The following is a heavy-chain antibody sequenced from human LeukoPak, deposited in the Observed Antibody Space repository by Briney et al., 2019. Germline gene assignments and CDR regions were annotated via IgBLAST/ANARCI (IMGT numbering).Heavy chain of an antibody. CDR2: INHSGST. CDR3: AGGVDWSLDY. CDR1: GGSFSGYY. V-gene: IGHV4-34*01. Sequence: SETLSLTCAVYGGSFSGYYWSWIRQPPGKGLEWIGEINHSGSTYYNPSLKSRVTISVDTSKTQLSLKLTSVAAADTAVYYCAGGVDWSLDYWGQGTLVTVSS. J-gene: IGHJ4*02. D-gene: IGHD3-9*01.